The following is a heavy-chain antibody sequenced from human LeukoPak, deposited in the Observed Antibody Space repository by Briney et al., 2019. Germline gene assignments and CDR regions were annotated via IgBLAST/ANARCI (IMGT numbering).Heavy chain of an antibody. CDR1: GYTFTGYY. D-gene: IGHD3-10*01. CDR2: INPNSGGT. V-gene: IGHV1-2*02. Sequence: ASVKVSCKASGYTFTGYYMHWVRQAPGQGLEWMGWINPNSGGTNYAQKLQGRVTMTTDTSTSTAYMELRSLRSDDTAVYYCARDVGLYYYGSGSDPWGQGTLVTVSS. J-gene: IGHJ5*02. CDR3: ARDVGLYYYGSGSDP.